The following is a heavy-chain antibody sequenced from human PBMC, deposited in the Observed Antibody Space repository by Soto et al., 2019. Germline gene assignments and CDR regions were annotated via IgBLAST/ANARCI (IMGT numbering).Heavy chain of an antibody. Sequence: LRLSCAASGFTFSSYWMSWVRQAPGKGLEWVANIKQDGSEKYYVDSVKGRFTISRDNAKNSLYLQMNSLRAEDTAVYYCARVRWAVRPNWFDPWGQGTLVTVSS. CDR1: GFTFSSYW. D-gene: IGHD6-19*01. CDR3: ARVRWAVRPNWFDP. J-gene: IGHJ5*02. V-gene: IGHV3-7*01. CDR2: IKQDGSEK.